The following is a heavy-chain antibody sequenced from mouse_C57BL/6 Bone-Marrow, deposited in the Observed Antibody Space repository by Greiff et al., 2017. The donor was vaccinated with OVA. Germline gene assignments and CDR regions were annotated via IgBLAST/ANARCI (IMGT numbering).Heavy chain of an antibody. V-gene: IGHV1-64*01. CDR2: IHPNSGST. D-gene: IGHD4-1*01. CDR3: ARGLELDY. J-gene: IGHJ2*01. Sequence: QVHVKQSGAELVKPGASVKLSCKASGYTFTSYWMHWVKQRPGQGLEWIGMIHPNSGSTNYNEKFKSKATLTVDKSFSTAYMQLSSLTSEDSAVYYCARGLELDYWGQGTTLTVSS. CDR1: GYTFTSYW.